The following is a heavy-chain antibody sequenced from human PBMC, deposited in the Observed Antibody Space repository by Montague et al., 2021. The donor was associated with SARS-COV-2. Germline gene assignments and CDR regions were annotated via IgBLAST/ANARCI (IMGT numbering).Heavy chain of an antibody. CDR3: ARARRGSGSGSYFDILVNWFDP. CDR1: GGSISSGGYY. Sequence: TLSLTFTVSGGSISSGGYYWSWIRQHPGKGLEWIGYIYYSGSTYYNPSLKSRVTIPVDTSKNQFSLKLSSVTAADTAVYYCARARRGSGSGSYFDILVNWFDPWGQGTLVTVSS. V-gene: IGHV4-31*03. J-gene: IGHJ5*02. CDR2: IYYSGST. D-gene: IGHD3-10*01.